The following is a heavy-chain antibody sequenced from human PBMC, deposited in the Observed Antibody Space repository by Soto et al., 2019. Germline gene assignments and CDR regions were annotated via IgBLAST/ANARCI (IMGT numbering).Heavy chain of an antibody. D-gene: IGHD3-10*01. J-gene: IGHJ3*02. V-gene: IGHV4-31*03. CDR2: IHYSGNT. CDR1: GGSISSSAYY. Sequence: SETLSLTCTVSGGSISSSAYYWSWIRQCPGKDLEWIGYIHYSGNTYYNPSLKSRLTISVDTSKNQFSLKLTSVTAADTAIYFCARSTLTLIRGAHDAFEIWGQGTMVTVSS. CDR3: ARSTLTLIRGAHDAFEI.